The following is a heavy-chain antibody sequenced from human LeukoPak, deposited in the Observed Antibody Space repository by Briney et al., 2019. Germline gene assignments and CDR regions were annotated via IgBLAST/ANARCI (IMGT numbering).Heavy chain of an antibody. Sequence: SQTLSLTCAVSGGSISSGGYSGSWIRQPPGKGLEWIGYIYHSGSTYYNPSLKSRVTISVDRSKNQFSLKLSSVTAADTAVYYCARGPFQVVAATTFFDYWGQGTLVTVSS. CDR2: IYHSGST. V-gene: IGHV4-30-2*01. D-gene: IGHD2-15*01. CDR1: GGSISSGGYS. CDR3: ARGPFQVVAATTFFDY. J-gene: IGHJ4*02.